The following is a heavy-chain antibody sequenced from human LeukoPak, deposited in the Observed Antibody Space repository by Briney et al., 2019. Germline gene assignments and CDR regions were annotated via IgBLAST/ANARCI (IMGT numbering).Heavy chain of an antibody. D-gene: IGHD2-2*01. Sequence: GGSLRLSCAASGFTFSSYAMSWVRQAPGKGLEWISAISGSGGSTYYAGSVKGRFTISRDNSKNTLYLQMNSLRAEDTAVYYCGGSAAHYYYMDVWGKGTTVTVSS. V-gene: IGHV3-23*01. CDR2: ISGSGGST. CDR1: GFTFSSYA. J-gene: IGHJ6*03. CDR3: GGSAAHYYYMDV.